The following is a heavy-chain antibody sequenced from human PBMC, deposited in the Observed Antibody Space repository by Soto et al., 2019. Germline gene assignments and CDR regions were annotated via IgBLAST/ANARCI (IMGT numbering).Heavy chain of an antibody. V-gene: IGHV3-11*06. CDR1: GFPFSDYY. J-gene: IGHJ4*02. Sequence: GGALRLSCATSGFPFSDYYMSWIRQAPGKGLEWLSHISPKSTYRNYADSVKGRFTISRDNTKSSLFLQMNSLGVEDTAVYYCKRGGGGGLFEHWGQGVLVTVSS. CDR2: ISPKSTYR. D-gene: IGHD2-21*01. CDR3: KRGGGGGLFEH.